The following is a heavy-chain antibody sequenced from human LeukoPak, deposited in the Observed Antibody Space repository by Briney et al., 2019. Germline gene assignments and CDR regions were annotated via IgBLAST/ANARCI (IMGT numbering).Heavy chain of an antibody. J-gene: IGHJ4*02. Sequence: ASVKVSCKASGYTFTAYDINWVRQGAGQGLEWIGWMNPDTGNTGYAQKFQGRVTMTRDTSKGTAYMELNSLRSEDTAVYYCARLSDTPAYYYSSGYYHIRYWGQGALLTVSS. V-gene: IGHV1-8*01. CDR1: GYTFTAYD. CDR3: ARLSDTPAYYYSSGYYHIRY. CDR2: MNPDTGNT. D-gene: IGHD3-22*01.